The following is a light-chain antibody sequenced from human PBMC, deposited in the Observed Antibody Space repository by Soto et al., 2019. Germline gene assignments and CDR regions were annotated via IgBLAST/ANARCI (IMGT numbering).Light chain of an antibody. CDR2: RAS. J-gene: IGKJ5*01. Sequence: IGMTQSPATLSVSPGERATLSCRASQTIYSNVAWYQQRPGQPPRLLIYRASSRATGVPDRYSASGSGTDFTLTISRLEPEDFAVFFCQQYGTSEIIFGQGTRLEIK. V-gene: IGKV3-20*01. CDR1: QTIYSN. CDR3: QQYGTSEII.